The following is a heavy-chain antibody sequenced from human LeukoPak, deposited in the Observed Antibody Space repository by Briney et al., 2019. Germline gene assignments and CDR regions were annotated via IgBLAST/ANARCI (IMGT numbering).Heavy chain of an antibody. CDR2: INPNSGRT. D-gene: IGHD6-19*01. CDR1: GYTFTGYH. CDR3: ARGVLVAGSGGSWFDP. V-gene: IGHV1-2*02. Sequence: GASVKVSCKASGYTFTGYHLHWVRQAPGQGREWMGWINPNSGRTNYAQMFQGRATMSRDTSINTAYMELTRLTSDDTAVYYCARGVLVAGSGGSWFDPWGQGTLVTVSS. J-gene: IGHJ5*02.